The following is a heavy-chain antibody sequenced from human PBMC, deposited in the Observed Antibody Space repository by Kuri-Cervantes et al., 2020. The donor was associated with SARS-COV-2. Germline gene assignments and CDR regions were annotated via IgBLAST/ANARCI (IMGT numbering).Heavy chain of an antibody. CDR3: ARDHRIAVAALDY. D-gene: IGHD6-19*01. CDR1: GFTFSSYA. Sequence: GESLKISCAASGFTFSSYAMHWVRQAPGKGLEWVAVISYDGSNKYYADSVKGRFTISRDNSKNTLYLQMNSLRAEDTAVYYCARDHRIAVAALDYWGQGTLVTVSS. J-gene: IGHJ4*02. V-gene: IGHV3-30-3*01. CDR2: ISYDGSNK.